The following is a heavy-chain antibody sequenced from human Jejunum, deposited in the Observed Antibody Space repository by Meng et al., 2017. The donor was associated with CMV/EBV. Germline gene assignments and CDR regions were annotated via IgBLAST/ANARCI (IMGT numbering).Heavy chain of an antibody. CDR2: IHASVQT. CDR1: GCGLIICC. D-gene: IGHD3-10*02. Sequence: VQLQEAGPGLGTPAAAVSLTCTVAGCGLIICCWRWCRQPRGAGREGLGRIHASVQTTYRTYLPSRITRSVNTAKKPVSLTLKSVTAADTAIYAWERDAGAVREGFDFWGQGTLVTVSS. J-gene: IGHJ4*02. CDR3: ERDAGAVREGFDF. V-gene: IGHV4-4*07.